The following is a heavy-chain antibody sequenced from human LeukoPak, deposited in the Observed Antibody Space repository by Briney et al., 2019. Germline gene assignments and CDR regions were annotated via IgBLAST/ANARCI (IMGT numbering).Heavy chain of an antibody. D-gene: IGHD5-12*01. Sequence: ASVKVSCKASGYPFTTYYMHWVRQAPGQGLEWMGWINPNSGGTNYAQKFQGRVTMTRDTSISTAYMELSRLRSDDTAVYYCARRRGYSGYVFDYWGQGTLVTVSS. CDR2: INPNSGGT. V-gene: IGHV1-2*02. CDR1: GYPFTTYY. CDR3: ARRRGYSGYVFDY. J-gene: IGHJ4*02.